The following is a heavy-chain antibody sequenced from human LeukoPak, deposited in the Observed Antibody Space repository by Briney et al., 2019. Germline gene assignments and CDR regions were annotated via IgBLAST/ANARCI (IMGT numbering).Heavy chain of an antibody. CDR3: ARGLDYYGSGSFDY. CDR2: INHSGST. D-gene: IGHD3-10*01. CDR1: GGSFSGYY. V-gene: IGHV4-34*01. Sequence: SETLSLTCAVYGGSFSGYYWSWIRQPPGKGLEWIGEINHSGSTNYNPSLKSRVTISVDTSKNQFSLKLSSVTAADTAVYYCARGLDYYGSGSFDYWGQGTLVTVSS. J-gene: IGHJ4*02.